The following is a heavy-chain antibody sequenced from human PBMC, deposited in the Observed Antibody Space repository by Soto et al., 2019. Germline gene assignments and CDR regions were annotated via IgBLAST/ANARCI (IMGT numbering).Heavy chain of an antibody. CDR2: IYYSGST. CDR1: GGSISSGGYY. V-gene: IGHV4-31*03. J-gene: IGHJ4*02. Sequence: SETLSLTCTVSGGSISSGGYYWSWIRQHLGKGLEWIGYIYYSGSTYYNPSLKSRVTISVDTSKNQFSLKLSSVTAADTAVYYCARVRIVGASPRFDYWGQGTLVTVSS. CDR3: ARVRIVGASPRFDY. D-gene: IGHD1-26*01.